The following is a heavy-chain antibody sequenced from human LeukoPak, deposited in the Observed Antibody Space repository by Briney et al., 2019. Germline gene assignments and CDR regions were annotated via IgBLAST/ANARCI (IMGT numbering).Heavy chain of an antibody. CDR2: IYYSGST. Sequence: SETLSLTCTVSGGSISSSSYYWGWIRQPPWKGLEWIGSIYYSGSTYYNPSLKSRVTISVDTSKNQFSLKLSSVTAADTAVYYCARRPGGQSLDYWGQGTLVTVSS. D-gene: IGHD2-15*01. V-gene: IGHV4-39*01. J-gene: IGHJ4*02. CDR3: ARRPGGQSLDY. CDR1: GGSISSSSYY.